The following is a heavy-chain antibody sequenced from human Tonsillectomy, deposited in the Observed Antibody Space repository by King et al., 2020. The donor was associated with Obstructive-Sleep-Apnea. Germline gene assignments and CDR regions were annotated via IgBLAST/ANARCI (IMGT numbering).Heavy chain of an antibody. D-gene: IGHD4-17*01. CDR3: ARESGIYGDYVDY. CDR1: GGSISSYY. V-gene: IGHV4-59*01. J-gene: IGHJ4*02. Sequence: QLQESGPGLVKPSETLSLTCTVSGGSISSYYWSWIRQPPGKGLEWIGYIYYSGSTNYNPSLKSRVTISVDTSKNQFSLKLSSVTAADTAVYYCARESGIYGDYVDYWGQGTLVTVSS. CDR2: IYYSGST.